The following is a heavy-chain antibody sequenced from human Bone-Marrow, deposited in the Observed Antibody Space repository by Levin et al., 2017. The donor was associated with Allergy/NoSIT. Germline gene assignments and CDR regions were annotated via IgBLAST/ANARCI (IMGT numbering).Heavy chain of an antibody. CDR2: ISYDGSNK. D-gene: IGHD3-22*01. J-gene: IGHJ3*02. V-gene: IGHV3-30*03. Sequence: GGSLRLSCAASGFTFSSYGMHWVRQAPGKGLEWVAVISYDGSNKYYADSVKGRFTISRNNSKNTLYLQMNSLRAEDTAVYYCAVGVITISGDPDIWGQGTMVTVSS. CDR3: AVGVITISGDPDI. CDR1: GFTFSSYG.